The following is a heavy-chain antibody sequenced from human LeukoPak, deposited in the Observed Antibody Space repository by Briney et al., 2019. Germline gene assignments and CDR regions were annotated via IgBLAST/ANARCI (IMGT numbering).Heavy chain of an antibody. CDR1: GYSISSGYY. V-gene: IGHV4-38-2*02. CDR2: IYHSGST. CDR3: ARDKTGTTPYDAFDI. D-gene: IGHD1-7*01. J-gene: IGHJ3*02. Sequence: PSETLSLTCTVSGYSISSGYYWGWIRQPPGKGLEWIGSIYHSGSTYYNPSLKSRVTISVDTSKNQFSLKLSSVTAADTAGYYCARDKTGTTPYDAFDIWGQGTMVTVSS.